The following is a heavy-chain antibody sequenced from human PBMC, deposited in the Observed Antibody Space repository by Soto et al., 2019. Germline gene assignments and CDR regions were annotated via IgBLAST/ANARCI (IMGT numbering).Heavy chain of an antibody. CDR2: INPHGGST. Sequence: GASVKVSCKAPGDTFTSYYLNWVRQAPGQGLEWMGAINPHGGSTKYAQKFQGRITMTRDTSRSTVYMELSSLRSDDTAIYYCARSSGGDFGIIIEGSNWFDPWGQGTLFTVSS. J-gene: IGHJ5*02. D-gene: IGHD3-3*01. CDR1: GDTFTSYY. CDR3: ARSSGGDFGIIIEGSNWFDP. V-gene: IGHV1-46*01.